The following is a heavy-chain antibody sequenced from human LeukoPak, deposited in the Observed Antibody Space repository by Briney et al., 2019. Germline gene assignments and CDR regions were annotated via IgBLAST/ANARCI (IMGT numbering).Heavy chain of an antibody. CDR3: AKDPLPYCSSTSCYPSY. V-gene: IGHV3-30*02. Sequence: GGSLRLSCAASGFTFSSYGMHWVRQAPGKGLEWVAFIRYDGSNKYYADSVKGRFTISRDNSKNTLYLQMNSLRAEDTAVYYCAKDPLPYCSSTSCYPSYWGQGTLVTVSS. D-gene: IGHD2-2*01. CDR2: IRYDGSNK. J-gene: IGHJ4*02. CDR1: GFTFSSYG.